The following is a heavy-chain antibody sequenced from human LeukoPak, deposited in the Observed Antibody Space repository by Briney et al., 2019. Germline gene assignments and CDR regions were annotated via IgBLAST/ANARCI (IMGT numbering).Heavy chain of an antibody. CDR2: ISGSGGST. D-gene: IGHD3-22*01. J-gene: IGHJ4*02. CDR3: SKEPSIVVVMGDY. V-gene: IGHV3-23*01. CDR1: GFTFSSYA. Sequence: GGSLRLSCAASGFTFSSYAMSWVRQAPGKGLEWVSAISGSGGSTYYADSVKGRFTISRDNSKNTLYLQMKSLRAEDQAVYYRSKEPSIVVVMGDYWGQGTLVTVSS.